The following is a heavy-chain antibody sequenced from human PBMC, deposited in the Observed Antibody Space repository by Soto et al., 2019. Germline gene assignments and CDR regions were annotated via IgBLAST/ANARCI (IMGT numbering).Heavy chain of an antibody. J-gene: IGHJ6*02. CDR3: ARENKDVNKSTSISSGFHGMDV. V-gene: IGHV3-21*01. D-gene: IGHD2-2*01. Sequence: PGGSLRLSCEGSGFTFRSHSMNWVRQAPGRGLECVASISTSSSFIYYGDSVRGRFIISRDNAKNSLDLQMDSLRVEDTAVYYCARENKDVNKSTSISSGFHGMDVWGQGITVTVSS. CDR1: GFTFRSHS. CDR2: ISTSSSFI.